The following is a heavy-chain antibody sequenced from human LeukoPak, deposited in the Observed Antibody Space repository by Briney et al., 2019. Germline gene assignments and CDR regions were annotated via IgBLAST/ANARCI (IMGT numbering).Heavy chain of an antibody. J-gene: IGHJ4*02. V-gene: IGHV4-39*01. CDR2: IYYSGST. CDR1: GGSISSSSYY. D-gene: IGHD3-22*01. CDR3: ARGDYYDSSGYQSPSFDY. Sequence: SETLSLTCTVSGGSISSSSYYWGWIRQPPGKGLEWIGSIYYSGSTYYNPSLKSRVTISVDTSKNQFSLKLSSVTAADTAAYYCARGDYYDSSGYQSPSFDYWGQGTLVTVSS.